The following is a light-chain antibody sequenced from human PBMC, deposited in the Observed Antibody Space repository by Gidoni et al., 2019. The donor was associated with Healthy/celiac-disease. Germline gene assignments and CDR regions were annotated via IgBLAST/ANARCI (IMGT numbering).Light chain of an antibody. V-gene: IGKV2-28*01. CDR2: LGS. J-gene: IGKJ3*01. CDR1: QSLLQSNGYNY. CDR3: MQALQTPLT. Sequence: DIVMTQSPLSLPVTPGEPASISCRSSQSLLQSNGYNYLDWYLQKPGQSPQLLIYLGSNRASGVPDRFSGSGSGTDFTLKISRVEAEYVGVYYCMQALQTPLTFGPGTKVDIK.